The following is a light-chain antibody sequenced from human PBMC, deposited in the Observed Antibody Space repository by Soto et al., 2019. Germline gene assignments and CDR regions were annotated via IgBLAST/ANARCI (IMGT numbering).Light chain of an antibody. V-gene: IGKV2-28*01. J-gene: IGKJ4*01. CDR3: MQVLQPPLT. CDR1: QSLLNSNGYNY. CDR2: LGS. Sequence: DIVMTQSPLSLPVTPGEPASISCRSSQSLLNSNGYNYLDWYLQKPGQSPQLLIYLGSSRASGVPDKFSGSGSCTYFTLKISRVEAEDVGVYYCMQVLQPPLTFGGGTKVEI.